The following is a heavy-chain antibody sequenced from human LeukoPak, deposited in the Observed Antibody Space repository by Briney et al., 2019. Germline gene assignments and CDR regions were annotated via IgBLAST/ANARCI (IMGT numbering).Heavy chain of an antibody. CDR2: IYYSGST. V-gene: IGHV4-39*07. CDR3: ARDRDYGSGSYRWFDP. D-gene: IGHD3-10*01. J-gene: IGHJ5*02. CDR1: GGSISSSSYY. Sequence: SETLSLTCTVSGGSISSSSYYWGWIRQPPGKGLEWIGSIYYSGSTYYNPSLKSRVTISVDTSKNQFSLKLSSVTAADTAVYYCARDRDYGSGSYRWFDPWGQGTLVTVSS.